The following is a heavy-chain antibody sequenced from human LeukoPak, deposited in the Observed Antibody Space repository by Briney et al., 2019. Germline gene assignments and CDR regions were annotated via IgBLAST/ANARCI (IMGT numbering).Heavy chain of an antibody. Sequence: GESPKTPCKGPGYRFTSYWIGWVRPMPGKGLEWMGIIYPGDTDTRYSPSFQGQVTIPAHKSISPAYLQWSSLKASDTAMYYCARFRDYDILTGYHYYGMDVWGKGTTVTVSS. CDR2: IYPGDTDT. CDR3: ARFRDYDILTGYHYYGMDV. V-gene: IGHV5-51*01. J-gene: IGHJ6*04. D-gene: IGHD3-9*01. CDR1: GYRFTSYW.